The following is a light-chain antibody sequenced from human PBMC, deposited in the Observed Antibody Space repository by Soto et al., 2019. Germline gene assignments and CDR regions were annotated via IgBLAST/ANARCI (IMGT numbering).Light chain of an antibody. CDR1: SSNIGAGYH. J-gene: IGLJ1*01. CDR2: GNS. Sequence: QSVLTQPPSVSGAPGQRVTISCTASSSNIGAGYHVHWYQQLPGTAPKLLIYGNSNPPSGVPDRFSGSRSGTSASLAITGLQAEDEADYYCQSSDSSLSGSRVFGTGTKLTVL. CDR3: QSSDSSLSGSRV. V-gene: IGLV1-40*01.